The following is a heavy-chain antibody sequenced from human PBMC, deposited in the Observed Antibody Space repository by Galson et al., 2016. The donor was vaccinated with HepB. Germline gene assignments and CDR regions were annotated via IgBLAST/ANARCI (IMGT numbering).Heavy chain of an antibody. J-gene: IGHJ4*02. CDR2: IANDGGEK. V-gene: IGHV3-30*18. CDR3: TKDPVPRTIYPMIVVSYQD. Sequence: SLRLSCAASGFTFSTYAMHWVRQAPGKGPEWVAVIANDGGEKYYVDSVKGRFTISRDNSKNTLYLQMHSLRVDDTAVYYCTKDPVPRTIYPMIVVSYQDWGQGTLVTVSS. D-gene: IGHD3-22*01. CDR1: GFTFSTYA.